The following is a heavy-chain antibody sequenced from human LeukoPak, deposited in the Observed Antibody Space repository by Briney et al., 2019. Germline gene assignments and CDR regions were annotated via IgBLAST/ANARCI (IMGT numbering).Heavy chain of an antibody. J-gene: IGHJ4*02. Sequence: PGRSLRLSCAASGFTFSNYGMHWGRRAPGKGLEWVAVIWYDGSNQYYADSVKGRFTVSRDNSKNTPYLQMNSLRAEDTAVYYCASDFWSGYYIYWGQGTLVTVSS. CDR1: GFTFSNYG. CDR3: ASDFWSGYYIY. V-gene: IGHV3-33*01. D-gene: IGHD3-3*01. CDR2: IWYDGSNQ.